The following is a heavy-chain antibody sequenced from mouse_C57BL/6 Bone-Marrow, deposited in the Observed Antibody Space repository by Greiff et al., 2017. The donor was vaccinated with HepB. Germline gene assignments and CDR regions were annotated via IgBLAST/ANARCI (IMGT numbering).Heavy chain of an antibody. CDR3: ARRASLLSWVAY. CDR2: IDPSDSYI. Sequence: QVQLQQPGAEFVKPGASVKLSCKASGYTFTSYWMQWVKQRPGQGLEWIGEIDPSDSYINYTQKFKGKATLTVDTSSSTAYMQLSSLTSEDSAVYYCARRASLLSWVAYGGQGTLVTVSA. J-gene: IGHJ3*01. D-gene: IGHD3-1*01. CDR1: GYTFTSYW. V-gene: IGHV1-50*01.